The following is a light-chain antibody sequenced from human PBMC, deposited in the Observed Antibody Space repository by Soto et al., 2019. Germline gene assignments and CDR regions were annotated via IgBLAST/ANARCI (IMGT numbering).Light chain of an antibody. CDR1: SSDVGAYNF. CDR2: EVT. CDR3: TSYAGYNNWV. J-gene: IGLJ3*02. V-gene: IGLV2-8*01. Sequence: QSVLTQPPSASGSPGQSVTIPCTGTSSDVGAYNFVSWFQQHPGKAPKLIIYEVTKRPSGVPDRFSGSKSGNTASLTVSGLQAEDEADYHCTSYAGYNNWVFGGGTKVTVL.